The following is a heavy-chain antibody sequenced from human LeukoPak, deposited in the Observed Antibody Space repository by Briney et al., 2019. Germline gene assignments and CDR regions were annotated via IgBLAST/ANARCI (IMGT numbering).Heavy chain of an antibody. D-gene: IGHD2-8*01. CDR2: MNPNSGNT. V-gene: IGHV1-8*01. CDR3: AWTWYCTNGVCYDHDAFAI. J-gene: IGHJ3*02. CDR1: GYTFTSYD. Sequence: GASVKVSCKASGYTFTSYDSNWVRQATGQGLEWMGWMNPNSGNTGYAQKFQGRVTITRNTSISTAYMELSSLRSEDTAVYSCAWTWYCTNGVCYDHDAFAISGQRRMVT.